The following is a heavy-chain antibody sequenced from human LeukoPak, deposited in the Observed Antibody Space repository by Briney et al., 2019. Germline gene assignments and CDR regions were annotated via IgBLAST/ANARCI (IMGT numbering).Heavy chain of an antibody. J-gene: IGHJ4*02. V-gene: IGHV1-69*05. CDR3: ARGDSGYDYGFDN. CDR1: GGTFSSHA. Sequence: SVKVSCKASGGTFSSHAISWVRQAPGQGLEWVGGIIPIFGTTNYAQKFQGRVTTTTDESTSTGYMELRSLRPDDTAVYHCARGDSGYDYGFDNWGQGTLVTVSS. D-gene: IGHD5-12*01. CDR2: IIPIFGTT.